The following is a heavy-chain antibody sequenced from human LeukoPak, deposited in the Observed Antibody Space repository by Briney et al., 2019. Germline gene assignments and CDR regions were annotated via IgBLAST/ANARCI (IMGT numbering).Heavy chain of an antibody. D-gene: IGHD4-17*01. V-gene: IGHV4-39*01. CDR3: ARHIRSHFDY. CDR2: IYYSGST. CDR1: GGSISSSSYY. J-gene: IGHJ4*02. Sequence: SETLSLTCTVSGGSISSSSYYLGWIRQPPGKGLQWIGSIYYSGSTYYNPSLKSRVTISVDTSKNQFSLKLSSVTAADTAVYYCARHIRSHFDYWGQGTLVTVSS.